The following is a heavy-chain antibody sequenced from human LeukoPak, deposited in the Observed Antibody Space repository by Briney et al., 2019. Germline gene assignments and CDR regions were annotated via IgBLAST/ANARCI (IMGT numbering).Heavy chain of an antibody. CDR2: IYYSGST. CDR1: GGSISSGDYY. Sequence: SETLSLTCTVSGGSISSGDYYWSWIRQPPGTGLEWIGYIYYSGSTYYNPSLKSRVTTSVDTSKNQFSLKLSSVTAADTAVYYCQGYSSGWSVFGYAFDIWGQGTMVTVSS. D-gene: IGHD6-19*01. J-gene: IGHJ3*02. CDR3: QGYSSGWSVFGYAFDI. V-gene: IGHV4-30-4*08.